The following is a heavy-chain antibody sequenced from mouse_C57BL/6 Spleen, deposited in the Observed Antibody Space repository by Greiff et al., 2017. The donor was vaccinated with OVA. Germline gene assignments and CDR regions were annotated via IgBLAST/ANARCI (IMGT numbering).Heavy chain of an antibody. CDR3: ARPGVYYGNYNWYFDV. CDR1: GYTFTSYW. CDR2: IYPSDSET. Sequence: QVQLQQPGAELVRPGSSVKLSCKASGYTFTSYWMDWVKQRPGQGLEWIGNIYPSDSETHYNQKFKDKATLTVDKSSSTAYMQLSSLTSEDSAVDYCARPGVYYGNYNWYFDVWGTGTTVTVSS. V-gene: IGHV1-61*01. D-gene: IGHD2-1*01. J-gene: IGHJ1*03.